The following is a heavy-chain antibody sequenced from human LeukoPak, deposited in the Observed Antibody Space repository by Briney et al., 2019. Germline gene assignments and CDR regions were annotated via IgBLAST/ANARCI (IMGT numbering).Heavy chain of an antibody. CDR3: ARTDCSGSSCYKIYYFDY. Sequence: GGSLRLSCAASGFTFSSYEMNWVRQAPGKGLEWVSVIYSGGTTYYAGSVKGRFTISRDNSKNTLYLQMNSLRAEDTAVYYCARTDCSGSSCYKIYYFDYWGQGTLVTVSS. D-gene: IGHD2-15*01. V-gene: IGHV3-53*01. CDR1: GFTFSSYE. CDR2: IYSGGTT. J-gene: IGHJ4*02.